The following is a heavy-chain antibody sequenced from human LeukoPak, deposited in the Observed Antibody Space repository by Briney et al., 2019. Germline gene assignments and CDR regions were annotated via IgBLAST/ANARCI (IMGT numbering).Heavy chain of an antibody. V-gene: IGHV3-23*01. CDR3: ARGATWIQLWLVDY. CDR1: GFTFSNYA. J-gene: IGHJ4*02. D-gene: IGHD5-18*01. Sequence: GGSLRLSCAASGFTFSNYAMSWVRQAPGKGLGWVSAISVSGGSTYYADSVKGRFTVSRDNSKNTLYLQMNSLRAEDTAVYYCARGATWIQLWLVDYWGQGTLVAVSS. CDR2: ISVSGGST.